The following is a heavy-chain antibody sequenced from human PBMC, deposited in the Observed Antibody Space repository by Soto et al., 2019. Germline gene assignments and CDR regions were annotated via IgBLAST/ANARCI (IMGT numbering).Heavy chain of an antibody. CDR2: IYNNDRT. Sequence: SETLSLTCSVSGGSVYDFYWNWLRQTPGKGLEWIGNIYNNDRTNYNPSLKNRVTISIDTSKNQFSLHLSSVTTADTAMYFCARGHGIYVRFDSWGQGTLVTVSS. D-gene: IGHD3-10*02. V-gene: IGHV4-59*02. CDR1: GGSVYDFY. CDR3: ARGHGIYVRFDS. J-gene: IGHJ4*02.